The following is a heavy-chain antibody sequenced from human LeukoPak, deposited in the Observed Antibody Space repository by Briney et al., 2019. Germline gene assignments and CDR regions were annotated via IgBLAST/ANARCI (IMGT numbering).Heavy chain of an antibody. CDR2: LYTNDNT. Sequence: SETLSLTCSVSGGSITSGRYYWTWIRQPAGKGLEWIGRLYTNDNTNYDPSLESRVSISVDTSKSQFYLQLTSVTVADTAVYFCARGVVTDDYYMDVWGKGITVIVSS. CDR3: ARGVVTDDYYMDV. J-gene: IGHJ6*03. V-gene: IGHV4-61*02. CDR1: GGSITSGRYY. D-gene: IGHD2-21*02.